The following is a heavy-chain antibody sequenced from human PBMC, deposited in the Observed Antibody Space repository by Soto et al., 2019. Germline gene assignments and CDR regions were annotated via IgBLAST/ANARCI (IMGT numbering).Heavy chain of an antibody. V-gene: IGHV4-31*03. CDR1: GGSISSGGYY. J-gene: IGHJ4*02. CDR2: IYYSGST. Sequence: SETLSLTCTVSGGSISSGGYYWSWIRQHPGKGLEWIGYIYYSGSTYYNPSLKSRVTISVDTSKNQFSLKLSSVTAADTAVHYCARGGSGSYFYYWGQGTLVTVS. CDR3: ARGGSGSYFYY. D-gene: IGHD1-26*01.